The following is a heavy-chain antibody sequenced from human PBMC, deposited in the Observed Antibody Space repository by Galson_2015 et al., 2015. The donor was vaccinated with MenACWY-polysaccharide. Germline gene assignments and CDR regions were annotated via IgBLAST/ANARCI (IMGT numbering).Heavy chain of an antibody. V-gene: IGHV5-51*01. J-gene: IGHJ3*02. CDR1: GYIFSNYW. CDR3: SRHYREAASWNFLDNAFDI. D-gene: IGHD3/OR15-3a*01. Sequence: QSGAEVKKPGESLKISCKGSGYIFSNYWVGWVRQIPGKGLEWMGVIFPDDSDTTYGPSFQGQVIISVDESINTAYLQWSSLKASDTAIYYCSRHYREAASWNFLDNAFDIWGQGTMVAVSS. CDR2: IFPDDSDT.